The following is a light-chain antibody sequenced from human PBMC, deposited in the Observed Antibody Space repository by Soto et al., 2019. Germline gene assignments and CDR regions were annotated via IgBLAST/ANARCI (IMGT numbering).Light chain of an antibody. CDR3: AAWDDSLNGLVV. Sequence: QSVLTQPPSASGTLGQRVTISCSGSSSNIGSNTVSWYQKLPGTAPKLLIYNNDQRPSGVPDRISGSKSGTSASLAISGLQSEDEADYYCAAWDDSLNGLVVFGGGTKVTVL. V-gene: IGLV1-44*01. J-gene: IGLJ2*01. CDR2: NND. CDR1: SSNIGSNT.